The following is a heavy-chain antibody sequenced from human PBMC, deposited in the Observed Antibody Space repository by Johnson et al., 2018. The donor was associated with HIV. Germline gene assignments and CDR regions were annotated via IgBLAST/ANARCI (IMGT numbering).Heavy chain of an antibody. D-gene: IGHD3-10*01. J-gene: IGHJ3*02. CDR1: GFTVSSNY. Sequence: VQLVESGGGLIQPGGSLRLSCAASGFTVSSNYMSWVRQAPGKGLEWVSVIYSGGSTYYADSVKGRFTISRDNSKNTLYLQRNSLRAEDTAVYYCAIAYGSGTAAGRKDAFDIWGQGTMVTVSS. CDR2: IYSGGST. CDR3: AIAYGSGTAAGRKDAFDI. V-gene: IGHV3-53*01.